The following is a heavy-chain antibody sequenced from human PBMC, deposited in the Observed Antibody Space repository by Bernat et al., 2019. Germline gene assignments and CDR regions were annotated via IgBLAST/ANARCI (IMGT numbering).Heavy chain of an antibody. D-gene: IGHD5-18*01. V-gene: IGHV4-34*01. CDR3: ARGGYSYGSPSNFDY. J-gene: IGHJ4*02. CDR1: GGSFSGYY. Sequence: QVQLQQWGAGLLKPSETLSLTCAVYGGSFSGYYWSWIRQPPGKGLEWIGEINHSGSTNYNPSLKNRVTISVDTSKNQFSLKLSSVTAADTAVYYCARGGYSYGSPSNFDYWGQGTLVTVSS. CDR2: INHSGST.